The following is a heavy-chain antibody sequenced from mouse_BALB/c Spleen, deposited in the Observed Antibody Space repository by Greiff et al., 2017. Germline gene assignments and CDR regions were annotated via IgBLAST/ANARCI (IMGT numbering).Heavy chain of an antibody. Sequence: VQLVESGPGLVAPSQSLSITCTVSGFSLTGYGVNWVRQPPGKGLEWLGMIWGDGSTDYNSALKSRLSISKDNSKSQVFLKMNSLQTDDTARYYCARGTARAPYAMDYWGQGTSVTVSS. CDR3: ARGTARAPYAMDY. D-gene: IGHD3-2*01. V-gene: IGHV2-6-7*01. CDR1: GFSLTGYG. J-gene: IGHJ4*01. CDR2: IWGDGST.